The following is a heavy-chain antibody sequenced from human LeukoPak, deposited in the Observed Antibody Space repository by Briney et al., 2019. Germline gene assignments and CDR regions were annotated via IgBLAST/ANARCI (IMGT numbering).Heavy chain of an antibody. CDR1: GFTFSSYA. D-gene: IGHD3-22*01. Sequence: TGGSLRLSCAASGFTFSSYAMSWVPQAPGKGLEWVSAISGGGGITYYADSVKGRFTISRDNSKNTLYLQMNSLRAEDTAVYYCARNYDSSGYYSPGGYWGQGTLVTVSS. V-gene: IGHV3-23*01. J-gene: IGHJ4*02. CDR3: ARNYDSSGYYSPGGY. CDR2: ISGGGGIT.